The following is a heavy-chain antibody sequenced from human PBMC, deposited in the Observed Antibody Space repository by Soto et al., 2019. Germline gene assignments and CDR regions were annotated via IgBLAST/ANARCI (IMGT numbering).Heavy chain of an antibody. J-gene: IGHJ4*02. D-gene: IGHD3-3*01. Sequence: PSETLSLTCAVSGVSLTSGNWWTWVRQSPQRGLEYIGEIFHDGTANYYPSFERRVAMSVDTSRNQFSLKLTSVTAADTAVYFCARLVYETRLNYTYFDFWGPGTLVTVYS. V-gene: IGHV4-4*02. CDR3: ARLVYETRLNYTYFDF. CDR1: GVSLTSGNW. CDR2: IFHDGTA.